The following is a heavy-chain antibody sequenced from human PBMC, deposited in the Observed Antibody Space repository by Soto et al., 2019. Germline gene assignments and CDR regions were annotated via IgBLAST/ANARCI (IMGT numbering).Heavy chain of an antibody. Sequence: AVKVGCTASGDTFNIYAIPWVRQAPGQRLEWMGWINAVNGNTKYSQKFQDRVTITRETSASTAYMELSSLRPEDTAVYYCARKYYDIVTGYSPNHLDYWGQGTRVTVSS. D-gene: IGHD3-9*01. CDR3: ARKYYDIVTGYSPNHLDY. V-gene: IGHV1-3*01. CDR1: GDTFNIYA. CDR2: INAVNGNT. J-gene: IGHJ4*02.